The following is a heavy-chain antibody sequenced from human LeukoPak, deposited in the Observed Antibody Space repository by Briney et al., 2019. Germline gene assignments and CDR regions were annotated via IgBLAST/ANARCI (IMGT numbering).Heavy chain of an antibody. Sequence: GGSLRLSCAASGFTFSSYGMHWVRQTPGKGLEWVAVISYDGTNKYYADSVRGRFTISRDNSKNTLYLQMNSLRAEDTAVYDCAKDQIVPAAIVYSGMDVWGQGTTVTVSS. V-gene: IGHV3-30*18. CDR3: AKDQIVPAAIVYSGMDV. D-gene: IGHD2-2*01. CDR1: GFTFSSYG. J-gene: IGHJ6*02. CDR2: ISYDGTNK.